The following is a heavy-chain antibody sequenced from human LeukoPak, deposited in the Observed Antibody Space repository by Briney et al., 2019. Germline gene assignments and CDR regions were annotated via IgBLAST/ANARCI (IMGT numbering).Heavy chain of an antibody. CDR2: INHSGTT. J-gene: IGHJ6*03. Sequence: PSETLSLTCVVYGGSFSAYYWSWIRQPPGKGLEWIGEINHSGTTNYNPSLQSRVTISVDTSKNQFTLKLSSVTAADTAVYYCARGIKTYHYYYYYMDVWDKGTTVTVSS. CDR3: ARGIKTYHYYYYYMDV. V-gene: IGHV4-34*01. D-gene: IGHD2-2*01. CDR1: GGSFSAYY.